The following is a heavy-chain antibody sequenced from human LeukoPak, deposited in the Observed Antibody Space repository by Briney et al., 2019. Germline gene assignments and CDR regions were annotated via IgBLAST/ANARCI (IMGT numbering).Heavy chain of an antibody. V-gene: IGHV3-74*01. J-gene: IGHJ4*02. CDR2: INSDGSST. D-gene: IGHD5-18*01. CDR1: GFTFSSYW. CDR3: ARGGGYSYGSLDY. Sequence: GGTLRLSCAASGFTFSSYWMHWVRQAPGKGLVWVSRINSDGSSTSYADSVKGRFTISRDNAKNTLYLQMNSLRAEDTAVYYCARGGGYSYGSLDYWGQGTLVTVSS.